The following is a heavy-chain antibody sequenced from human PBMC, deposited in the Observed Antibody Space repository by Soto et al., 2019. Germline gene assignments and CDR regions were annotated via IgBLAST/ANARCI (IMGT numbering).Heavy chain of an antibody. J-gene: IGHJ4*02. CDR2: INHSGST. D-gene: IGHD3-10*01. CDR3: ARGLAMVRGVGSDY. V-gene: IGHV4-34*01. Sequence: QVQLQQWGAGLLKPSETLSLTCAVYGGSFSGYYWSWIRQPPGKGLEWIGEINHSGSTNYNPSLTSRVTTSVDTSKNQFSLKLSSVTAADTAVYYCARGLAMVRGVGSDYWGQGTLVTVSS. CDR1: GGSFSGYY.